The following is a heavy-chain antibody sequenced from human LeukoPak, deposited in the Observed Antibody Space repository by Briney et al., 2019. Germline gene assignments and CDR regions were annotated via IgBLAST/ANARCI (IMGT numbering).Heavy chain of an antibody. CDR1: GFTFSTYS. Sequence: PGGSLRLSCTASGFTFSTYSMNWVRQAPGKGLEWDSFISSGSTDIYYTDSVKGRFSVSRDNAKNSLYLQMNSLRAEDTAVYYCARDGLYCTSTNCYFDHWGQGTLVTVSS. CDR3: ARDGLYCTSTNCYFDH. J-gene: IGHJ4*02. D-gene: IGHD2-2*01. CDR2: ISSGSTDI. V-gene: IGHV3-21*01.